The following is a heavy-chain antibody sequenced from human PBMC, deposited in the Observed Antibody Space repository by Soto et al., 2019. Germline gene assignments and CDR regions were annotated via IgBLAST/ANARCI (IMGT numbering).Heavy chain of an antibody. J-gene: IGHJ4*02. CDR3: ARGELGGGNYRDFDY. CDR2: IWYDGSNK. V-gene: IGHV3-33*01. D-gene: IGHD1-26*01. CDR1: GFTFSSYG. Sequence: QVQLVESGGGVVQPGRSLRLSCAASGFTFSSYGMHWVRQAPGKGLEWVAVIWYDGSNKYYADSVKGRFTISRDNSKNTLYLQMNSLIAEDTAVYYCARGELGGGNYRDFDYWGQGTLVTVSS.